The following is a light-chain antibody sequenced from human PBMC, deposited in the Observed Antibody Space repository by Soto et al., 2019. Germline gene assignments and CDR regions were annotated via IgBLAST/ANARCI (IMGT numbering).Light chain of an antibody. CDR2: GIS. V-gene: IGKV3-20*01. CDR3: KKSVTSSNRK. CDR1: HTISIRY. Sequence: IFLTHSPFTLSLSPGERSTLSCRASHTISIRYLAWYQQKPGQAPRLLMYGISRRATGIPDRFSGSGSGTDFTLNITRMEHEAFEVYYCKKSVTSSNRKFGQGTK. J-gene: IGKJ1*01.